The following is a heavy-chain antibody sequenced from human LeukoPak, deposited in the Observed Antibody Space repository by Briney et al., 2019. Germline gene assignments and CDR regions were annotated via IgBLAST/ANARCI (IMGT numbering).Heavy chain of an antibody. CDR3: AVAPSGAFDI. D-gene: IGHD7-27*01. J-gene: IGHJ3*02. CDR1: GGSITSYY. Sequence: PSETLSLTCTVSGGSITSYYWSWIRQPPGKGLEWIGYIYYSGSTNYNPSLKSRVTISVDTSKNQFSLKLSSVTAADTAVYYCAVAPSGAFDIWGQGTMVTVSS. CDR2: IYYSGST. V-gene: IGHV4-59*01.